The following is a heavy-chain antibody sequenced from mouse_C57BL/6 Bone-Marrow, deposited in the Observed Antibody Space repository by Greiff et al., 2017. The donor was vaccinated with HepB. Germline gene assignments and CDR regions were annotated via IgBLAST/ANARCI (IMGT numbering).Heavy chain of an antibody. CDR3: ARKGDYYGSSYWYFDV. CDR2: ISSLAYSI. CDR1: GFTFSDYG. J-gene: IGHJ1*03. V-gene: IGHV5-15*01. Sequence: EVKLVESGGGLVQPGGSLKLSCAASGFTFSDYGMAWVRQAPRKGPEWVAFISSLAYSIYYADTVTGRFPISRENAKNTLYLEMSSLRSEDTAMYYCARKGDYYGSSYWYFDVWGTGTTVTVSS. D-gene: IGHD1-1*01.